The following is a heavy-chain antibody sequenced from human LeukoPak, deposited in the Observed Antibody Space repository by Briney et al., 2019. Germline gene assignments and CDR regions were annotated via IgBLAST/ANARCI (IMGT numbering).Heavy chain of an antibody. Sequence: GGSLRLSCAASGFTFSSYWMHWVRHTPGKGLVWVSRIKGDGSSTRYADSVKGRFTISRDNAKNTLYLQMNSLRAEDTAVYYCARDGYSFGHDFDYWGQGTLVTVSS. CDR3: ARDGYSFGHDFDY. D-gene: IGHD5-18*01. J-gene: IGHJ4*02. CDR2: IKGDGSST. V-gene: IGHV3-74*01. CDR1: GFTFSSYW.